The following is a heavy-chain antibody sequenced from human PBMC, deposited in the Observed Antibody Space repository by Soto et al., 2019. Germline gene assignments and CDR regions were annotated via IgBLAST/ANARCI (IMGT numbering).Heavy chain of an antibody. D-gene: IGHD3-10*01. Sequence: GGSLRLSCAASGFTFSSYAMSWVRQAPGKGLEWVSAISGSGGSTYYADSVKGRFTISRDNSKNTLYLQMNSLRAEDTAVYYCAKTSRSGFSFAHYFDYWGQGTLVTVSS. CDR1: GFTFSSYA. J-gene: IGHJ4*02. V-gene: IGHV3-23*01. CDR3: AKTSRSGFSFAHYFDY. CDR2: ISGSGGST.